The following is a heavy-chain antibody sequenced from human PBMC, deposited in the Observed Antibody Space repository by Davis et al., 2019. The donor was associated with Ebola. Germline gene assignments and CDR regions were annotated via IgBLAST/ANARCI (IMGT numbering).Heavy chain of an antibody. CDR1: GYTFTGYY. CDR3: ARVPGIAVAGVGFDP. J-gene: IGHJ5*02. Sequence: ASVQVSCKASGYTFTGYYMHWVRQAPGQGLEWMGWINPNSGGTNYAQKFQGRVTMTRDTSISTAYMELSRLRSDDTAVYYCARVPGIAVAGVGFDPWGQGTLVTVSS. V-gene: IGHV1-2*02. CDR2: INPNSGGT. D-gene: IGHD6-19*01.